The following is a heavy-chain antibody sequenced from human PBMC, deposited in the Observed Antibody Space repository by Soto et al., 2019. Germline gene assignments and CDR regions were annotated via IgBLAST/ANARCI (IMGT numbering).Heavy chain of an antibody. V-gene: IGHV1-58*01. CDR2: IGVGSGNR. Sequence: ASVKVSCKASGFTFTSSAVQWVRQARGQRLEWIGWIGVGSGNRHYAQKFQERVTITRDMSTNTAYMELSGLRSEDTAVYYCAALGVNFDHWGQGTLVTVSS. J-gene: IGHJ4*02. CDR1: GFTFTSSA. CDR3: AALGVNFDH. D-gene: IGHD2-8*01.